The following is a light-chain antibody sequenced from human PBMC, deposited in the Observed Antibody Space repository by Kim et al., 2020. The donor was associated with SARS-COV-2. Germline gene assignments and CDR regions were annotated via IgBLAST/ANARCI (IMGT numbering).Light chain of an antibody. V-gene: IGLV1-44*01. CDR3: ATWDDSLDGVI. CDR1: SSNIGSNT. Sequence: ELTQPPSASGTPGQRVTISCSGSSSNIGSNTVNWYLQLPGTAPKLLIYSNNQRPSGVPDRFSGSKSGTSASLAISGLQSEDEADYYCATWDDSLDGVIFGGGTQLTVL. J-gene: IGLJ2*01. CDR2: SNN.